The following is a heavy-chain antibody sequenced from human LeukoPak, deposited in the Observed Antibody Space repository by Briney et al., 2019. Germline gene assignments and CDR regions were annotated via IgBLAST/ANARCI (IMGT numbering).Heavy chain of an antibody. CDR1: GYTFTGYY. CDR2: INPNSGGT. J-gene: IGHJ3*02. Sequence: ASVKVSCKASGYTFTGYYMHWVRQAPGQGLEWMGWINPNSGGTSYAQKFQGRVTMTRDTSISTAYMELSRLRSDDTAVYYCARDLPYYDFWSGREGAFDIWGQGTMVTVSS. CDR3: ARDLPYYDFWSGREGAFDI. D-gene: IGHD3-3*01. V-gene: IGHV1-2*02.